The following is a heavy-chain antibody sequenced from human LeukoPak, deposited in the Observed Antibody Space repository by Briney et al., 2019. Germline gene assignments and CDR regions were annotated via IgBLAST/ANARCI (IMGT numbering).Heavy chain of an antibody. J-gene: IGHJ4*02. CDR3: ASPPAGLGGYFHY. CDR2: IYYSGGT. D-gene: IGHD6-19*01. Sequence: PSETLSLTCTVSGGSISRDNYYWGWIRQPPGKGLEWIGSIYYSGGTYYNPSLKSRVTISVDTSKNQISLKLSSVTAADTAVYYCASPPAGLGGYFHYWGQGTLVTVSS. CDR1: GGSISRDNYY. V-gene: IGHV4-39*01.